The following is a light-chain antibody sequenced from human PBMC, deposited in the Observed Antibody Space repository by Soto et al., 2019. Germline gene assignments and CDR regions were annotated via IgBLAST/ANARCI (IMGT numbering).Light chain of an antibody. V-gene: IGKV3-20*01. Sequence: EIVLTQSPGTLSLSPGQRATLSCRASQSVRSSYLAWYQQRPGQAPRLLIQGASSRAAGIPDRFSGSGSGTDFTLTISRLETEDFVVYYCQQYGSSPTFGGGTKVEIK. CDR2: GAS. J-gene: IGKJ4*01. CDR3: QQYGSSPT. CDR1: QSVRSSY.